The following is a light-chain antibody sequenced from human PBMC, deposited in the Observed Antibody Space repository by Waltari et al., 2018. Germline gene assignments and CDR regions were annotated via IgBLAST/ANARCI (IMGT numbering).Light chain of an antibody. CDR3: ETGGHGTWV. Sequence: QLVLTQSPSVSASLGASVKLTCTLSSGHSSNIIAWLQQQPEKGPRFLMKVNSDGSHTKGDDIPDRFSGSSSGAERYLTISGLQSEDEAEYYCETGGHGTWVIGGGTKVTVL. CDR2: VNSDGSH. CDR1: SGHSSNI. J-gene: IGLJ3*02. V-gene: IGLV4-69*01.